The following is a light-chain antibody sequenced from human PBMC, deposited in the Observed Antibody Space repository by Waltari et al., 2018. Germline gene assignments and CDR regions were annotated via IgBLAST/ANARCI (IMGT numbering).Light chain of an antibody. CDR1: SSDVGRHDS. CDR2: DVN. V-gene: IGLV2-14*03. CDR3: SSQSSDAVVI. Sequence: QSALTQPASVSGSPGQSITISCTGSSSDVGRHDSVSWYQDHPGQAPKVIIYDVNNRPSGGSDRFSGSKSGNTASLTISGLQAEDEANYYCSSQSSDAVVIFGGGTKLTVL. J-gene: IGLJ2*01.